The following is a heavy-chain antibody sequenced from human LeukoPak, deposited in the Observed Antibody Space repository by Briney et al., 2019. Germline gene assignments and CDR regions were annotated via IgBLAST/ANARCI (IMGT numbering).Heavy chain of an antibody. D-gene: IGHD6-19*01. J-gene: IGHJ4*03. CDR3: VKEAPGYSSGWLAPFDY. CDR1: GFSFSHYG. V-gene: IGHV3-30*18. CDR2: ISYDGSNK. Sequence: GGSLRLSCAASGFSFSHYGMYWVRQAPGKGLEWVAMISYDGSNKYYADSVKGRLTISRDNSKNTLYLQMNSLRAEDTAVYYCVKEAPGYSSGWLAPFDYWGQGTTVTVSS.